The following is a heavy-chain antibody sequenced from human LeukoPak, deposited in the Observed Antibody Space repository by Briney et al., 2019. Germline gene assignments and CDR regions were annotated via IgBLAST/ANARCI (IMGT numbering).Heavy chain of an antibody. CDR2: MNPNRGNP. Sequence: AAVTVSCKASGYRFTSYDINWVRQATGQGLEWMGWMNPNRGNPGYAQKFQGRGTMTRNTSISTAYMELSSLRSEDTAVYYCARGLGGGDYGDSDYYYGMDVWGQGTTVTVSS. D-gene: IGHD4-17*01. CDR1: GYRFTSYD. V-gene: IGHV1-8*01. CDR3: ARGLGGGDYGDSDYYYGMDV. J-gene: IGHJ6*02.